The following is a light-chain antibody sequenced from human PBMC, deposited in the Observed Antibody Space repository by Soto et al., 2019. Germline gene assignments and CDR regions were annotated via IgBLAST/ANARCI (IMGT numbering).Light chain of an antibody. Sequence: QSALTQPASVSGSPGQSITISCTGTSSDVGGYNYVSWYQQHPGKAPKLMIYDVSNRPSGVSNRFSGSKSGNTASLTISGLQAEDEADSYCSSYTRSSTKVFGTGTKVTVL. J-gene: IGLJ1*01. V-gene: IGLV2-14*01. CDR1: SSDVGGYNY. CDR2: DVS. CDR3: SSYTRSSTKV.